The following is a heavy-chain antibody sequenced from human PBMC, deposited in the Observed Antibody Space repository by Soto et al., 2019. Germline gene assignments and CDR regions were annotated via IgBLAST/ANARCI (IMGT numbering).Heavy chain of an antibody. CDR2: ISGGGAST. D-gene: IGHD6-13*01. CDR1: GFTFSSYS. V-gene: IGHV3-23*01. CDR3: AKGPTAGGTYWVDH. Sequence: EVQLLESGGGLVQRGGSLRLSCAASGFTFSSYSMTWVRQPPGKGLEWVSTISGGGASTYYAASVKGRFTISRDNSKNTLYLQMHTLRAEDTAIYFCAKGPTAGGTYWVDHWGQGTLVTLSS. J-gene: IGHJ5*02.